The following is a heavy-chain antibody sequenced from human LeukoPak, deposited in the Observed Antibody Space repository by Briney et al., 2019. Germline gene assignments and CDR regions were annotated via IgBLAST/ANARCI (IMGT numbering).Heavy chain of an antibody. CDR2: ISGSGGST. Sequence: GGSLRLSCAASGFTFSTYAMNWVRQAPGKGLEWVSGISGSGGSTYYADSVKGRFTISRDNSKNILFLQMNSLRAEDTAVYYCARVIYYYGSVGYYFDYWGQGALVTVSS. CDR1: GFTFSTYA. D-gene: IGHD3-10*01. V-gene: IGHV3-23*01. J-gene: IGHJ4*02. CDR3: ARVIYYYGSVGYYFDY.